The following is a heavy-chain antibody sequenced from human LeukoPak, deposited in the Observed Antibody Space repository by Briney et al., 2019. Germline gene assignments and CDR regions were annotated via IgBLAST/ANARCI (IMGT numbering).Heavy chain of an antibody. CDR2: MNPTSGST. V-gene: IGHV1-8*01. J-gene: IGHJ3*02. CDR1: GYTFTSYD. CDR3: AREDYDDAFDI. D-gene: IGHD4-17*01. Sequence: ASVKVSCKASGYTFTSYDINWVRQATGQGLEWMGWMNPTSGSTGYAQKFQGRVTLTRDTSISTAYMELSSLRSDDTAVYYCAREDYDDAFDIWGQGTMVTVSS.